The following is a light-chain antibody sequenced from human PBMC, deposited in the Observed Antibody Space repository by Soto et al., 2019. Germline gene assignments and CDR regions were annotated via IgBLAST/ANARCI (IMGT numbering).Light chain of an antibody. CDR1: QSIGSW. V-gene: IGKV1-5*02. CDR2: GAS. CDR3: LQHNSYPRT. Sequence: DIQMTQSPSTLSASVGDRVIIVCRASQSIGSWFAWYQQKPGKAPKRLIYGASSLQSGVPSRFSGSGSGTEFTLTISSLQPEDFATYYCLQHNSYPRTFGQGTKVDIK. J-gene: IGKJ1*01.